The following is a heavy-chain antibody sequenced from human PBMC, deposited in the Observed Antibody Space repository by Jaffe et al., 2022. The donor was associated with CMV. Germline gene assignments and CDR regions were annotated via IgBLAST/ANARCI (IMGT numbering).Heavy chain of an antibody. CDR1: GFTFDDYT. CDR3: AKGDTGDSSGYGLFDY. CDR2: ISWDGGST. J-gene: IGHJ4*02. D-gene: IGHD3-22*01. V-gene: IGHV3-43*01. Sequence: EVQLVESGGVVVQPGGSLRLSCAASGFTFDDYTMHWVRQAPGKGLEWVSLISWDGGSTYYADSVKGRFTISRDNSKNSLYLQMNSLRTEDTALYYCAKGDTGDSSGYGLFDYWGQGTLVTVSS.